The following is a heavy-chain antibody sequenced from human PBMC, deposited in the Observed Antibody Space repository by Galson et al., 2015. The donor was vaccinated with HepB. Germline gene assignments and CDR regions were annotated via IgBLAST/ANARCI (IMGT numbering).Heavy chain of an antibody. Sequence: SVTVSCKASGSTFTKYCISWVRQAPGQGLEWMGWINTYNGGTEYVQKLQGRVTMTTDTFTNTAYMDLTSLTSDDTAMYYCARDDIIAEGCSWGQATLFSVSS. V-gene: IGHV1-18*04. CDR2: INTYNGGT. CDR1: GSTFTKYC. CDR3: ARDDIIAEGCS. D-gene: IGHD2-15*01. J-gene: IGHJ5*02.